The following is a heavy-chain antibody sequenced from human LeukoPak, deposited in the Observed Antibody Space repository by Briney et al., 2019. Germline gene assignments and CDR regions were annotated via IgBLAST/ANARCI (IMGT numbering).Heavy chain of an antibody. CDR3: AKDRGTGSYFDS. CDR2: ISGSGGRT. J-gene: IGHJ4*02. Sequence: GGSLRLSCAAPGFTFTSYAMNWVRQTPGKGLEWISFISGSGGRTYYADSVKGRFTISRDTSKNTLYLQMSSLRAEDTAIYYCAKDRGTGSYFDSWGQGTLVTVSS. CDR1: GFTFTSYA. V-gene: IGHV3-23*01. D-gene: IGHD3-10*01.